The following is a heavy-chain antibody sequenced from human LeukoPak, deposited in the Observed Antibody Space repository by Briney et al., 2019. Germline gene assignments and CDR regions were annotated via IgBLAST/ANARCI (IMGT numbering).Heavy chain of an antibody. CDR2: ISGSGSGT. D-gene: IGHD3-22*01. Sequence: GGSLRLSCAASGFTFSSYAMSWVRQAPGKGLEWVSSISGSGSGTYYADSVKGRFTISRDSSKNTLYLQMNSLRAEDTAVYFCAKAFYYDSTSYPTFFDFWGQGALVTVSS. CDR3: AKAFYYDSTSYPTFFDF. J-gene: IGHJ4*02. CDR1: GFTFSSYA. V-gene: IGHV3-23*01.